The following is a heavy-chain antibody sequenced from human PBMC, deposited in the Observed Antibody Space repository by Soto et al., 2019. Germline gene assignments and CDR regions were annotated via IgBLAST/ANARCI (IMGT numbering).Heavy chain of an antibody. D-gene: IGHD6-13*01. Sequence: GGSLRLSCAASGFTLSSHHMHWVRQAPGKGLEWVSSISTTSDYIYYVESVKGRFTISRDNAKNSLYLQMNSLRAEDAAVYYCARREGNCYDYWGQGTLVTVSS. CDR2: ISTTSDYI. V-gene: IGHV3-21*01. CDR3: ARREGNCYDY. CDR1: GFTLSSHH. J-gene: IGHJ4*02.